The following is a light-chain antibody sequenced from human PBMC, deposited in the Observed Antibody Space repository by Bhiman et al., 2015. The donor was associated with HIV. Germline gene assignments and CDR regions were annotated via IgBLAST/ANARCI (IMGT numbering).Light chain of an antibody. CDR1: SSDVGGYNY. Sequence: QSALTQPPSASGSPGQSVTISCTGTSSDVGGYNYVSWFQQHPGKVPKLIIYDVSNRPSGVSNRFSGSKSGNTASLTISGLQAEDEADYYCSSYSSSNTYVFGTGTKVTVL. CDR3: SSYSSSNTYV. V-gene: IGLV2-14*03. J-gene: IGLJ1*01. CDR2: DVS.